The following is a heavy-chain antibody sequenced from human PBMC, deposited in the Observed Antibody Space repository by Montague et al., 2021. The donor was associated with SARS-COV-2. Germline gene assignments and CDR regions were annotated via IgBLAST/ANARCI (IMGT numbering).Heavy chain of an antibody. Sequence: SETLSLTCAVYSGSFSGYYWNWIRQPPGKGLEWIGEINHSGSTNYNPFLKSRVTMSVDTSKNQFSLKLSSVTAADTAVYYCARGARQGYGFRLGSFDSWGQGTLVTVSS. CDR2: INHSGST. V-gene: IGHV4-34*01. D-gene: IGHD3-10*01. J-gene: IGHJ4*02. CDR3: ARGARQGYGFRLGSFDS. CDR1: SGSFSGYY.